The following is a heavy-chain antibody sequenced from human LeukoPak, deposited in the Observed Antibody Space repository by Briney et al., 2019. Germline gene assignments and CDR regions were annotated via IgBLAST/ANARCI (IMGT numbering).Heavy chain of an antibody. D-gene: IGHD2-2*01. J-gene: IGHJ5*02. CDR3: AKGGCSSTTCYLANP. Sequence: PGRSLRLSCAASGLTFSSYGMHWVRQAPGKGLERVAVISYDGTIRNYADSVKGRFTISRDNSKNTLYLQMNSLTAEDTALYYCAKGGCSSTTCYLANPWGQGTLVTVSS. CDR1: GLTFSSYG. V-gene: IGHV3-30*18. CDR2: ISYDGTIR.